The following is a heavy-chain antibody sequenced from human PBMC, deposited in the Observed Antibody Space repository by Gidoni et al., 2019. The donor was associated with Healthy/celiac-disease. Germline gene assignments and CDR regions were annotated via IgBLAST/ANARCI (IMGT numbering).Heavy chain of an antibody. J-gene: IGHJ4*02. CDR3: AKYSSSWYGFDY. Sequence: AASGFTFSSYAMSWVRQAPGKGLEWVSAISGSGGSTYYADSVKGRFTISRDNSKNTLYLQMNSLRAEDTAVYYCAKYSSSWYGFDYWGQGTLVTVSS. CDR2: ISGSGGST. CDR1: GFTFSSYA. V-gene: IGHV3-23*01. D-gene: IGHD6-13*01.